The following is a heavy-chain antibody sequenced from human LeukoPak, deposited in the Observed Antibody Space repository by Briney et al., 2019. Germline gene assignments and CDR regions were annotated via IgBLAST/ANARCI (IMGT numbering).Heavy chain of an antibody. CDR2: IKGDGSEK. CDR3: ARELGGSYGAYLDS. D-gene: IGHD4-17*01. CDR1: GSTFSPYW. Sequence: GGSLRLSCAASGSTFSPYWMSWVRQAPGKGLEWVANIKGDGSEKYFVDSVKGRFTISRDNARNSLYLQMNSLRAEDTAVYYCARELGGSYGAYLDSRGQGTPVTVSS. V-gene: IGHV3-7*01. J-gene: IGHJ4*02.